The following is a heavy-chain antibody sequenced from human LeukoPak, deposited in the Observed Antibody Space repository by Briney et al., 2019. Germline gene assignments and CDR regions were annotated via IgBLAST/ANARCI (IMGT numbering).Heavy chain of an antibody. CDR1: GYLFTSYW. CDR3: ARLRGLESYSSHLTYFDY. V-gene: IGHV5-51*01. CDR2: IYPGDSDT. Sequence: GASLKISCKGSGYLFTSYWIGWVRQMPGKGLEWMGIIYPGDSDTRYSPSFQGQVTISADKSISTASLQWSSLKASDTAMYYCARLRGLESYSSHLTYFDYWGQGTLVTVSS. D-gene: IGHD6-13*01. J-gene: IGHJ4*02.